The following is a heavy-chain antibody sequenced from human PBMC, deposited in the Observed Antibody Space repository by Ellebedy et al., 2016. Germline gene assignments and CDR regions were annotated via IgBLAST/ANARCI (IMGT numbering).Heavy chain of an antibody. J-gene: IGHJ4*02. Sequence: GESLKISCAASGLSISSHWMTWVRQAPGKGLEWVANMNRDGSEKYYVDSVKGRFTISRDNADNSLYLQMSSLRADDTAVYYCARAPSGSGSHYYFDYWGQGTLVTVSS. CDR2: MNRDGSEK. CDR1: GLSISSHW. CDR3: ARAPSGSGSHYYFDY. V-gene: IGHV3-7*01. D-gene: IGHD3-10*01.